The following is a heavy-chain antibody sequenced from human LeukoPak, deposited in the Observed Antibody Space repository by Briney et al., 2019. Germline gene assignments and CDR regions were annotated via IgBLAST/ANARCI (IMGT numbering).Heavy chain of an antibody. Sequence: SETLSLTCTVSGGSMSSYYWSWIRQPPGKGLEWIGYIYYSGSTNYNPSLKSRVTISVDTSNNQFSLKLSSLTAADTAVYYCARLLSSEYYFDYWGQGTQVTVSS. CDR2: IYYSGST. V-gene: IGHV4-59*01. CDR1: GGSMSSYY. D-gene: IGHD6-6*01. CDR3: ARLLSSEYYFDY. J-gene: IGHJ4*02.